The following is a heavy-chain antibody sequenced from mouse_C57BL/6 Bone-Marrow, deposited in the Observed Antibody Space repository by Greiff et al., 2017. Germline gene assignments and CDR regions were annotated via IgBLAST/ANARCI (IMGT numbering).Heavy chain of an antibody. CDR2: INPGSGGT. V-gene: IGHV1-54*01. CDR1: GYAFTNYL. J-gene: IGHJ4*01. CDR3: ARGWLACAMDY. D-gene: IGHD2-3*01. Sequence: VQLQQPGAELVRPGTSVKVSCKASGYAFTNYLIDWVKQRPGQGLEWIGEINPGSGGTNYNEKFKGKATLTVDKSSSPAYMQLSSLTSEDSAVYYWARGWLACAMDYWGQGTAVTVSA.